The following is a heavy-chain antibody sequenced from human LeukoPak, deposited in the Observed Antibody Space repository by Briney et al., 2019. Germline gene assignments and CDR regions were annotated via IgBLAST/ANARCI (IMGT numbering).Heavy chain of an antibody. CDR1: GYTFTSYY. D-gene: IGHD3-3*01. CDR3: ARERITIFGVGYIYYYYYGMDV. V-gene: IGHV1-46*01. CDR2: INPSGGST. J-gene: IGHJ6*02. Sequence: ASVRVSCKASGYTFTSYYMHWVRQAPGQGLEWMGIINPSGGSTSYAQKFQGRVTLTRDTSTSTVHMELSSLRSEDTAVYYCARERITIFGVGYIYYYYYGMDVWGQGTTVTVSS.